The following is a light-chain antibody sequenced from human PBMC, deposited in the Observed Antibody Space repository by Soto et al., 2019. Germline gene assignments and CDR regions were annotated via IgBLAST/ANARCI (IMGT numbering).Light chain of an antibody. CDR1: QIVIYN. CDR2: GAS. J-gene: IGKJ4*01. V-gene: IGKV3-15*01. Sequence: EIVMTPSPATLSVSPVEISTLSCMANQIVIYNLAWYQQKPGQAPSLLIYGASTRATGIPVRFSGSGSGTEFTLTIRSLQSEDFAVYYCQQYNNWPRVNCGGGNTGVIK. CDR3: QQYNNWPRVN.